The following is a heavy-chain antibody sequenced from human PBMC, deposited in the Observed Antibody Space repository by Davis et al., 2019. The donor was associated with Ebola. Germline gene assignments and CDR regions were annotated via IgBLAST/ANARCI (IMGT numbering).Heavy chain of an antibody. CDR2: IDWDDDK. V-gene: IGHV2-70*11. J-gene: IGHJ4*02. Sequence: TLSLTCTVSGGSVSSGGYYWNWIRQPPGKGLEWLARIDWDDDKYYSTSLRTRLTISRDTSENRVVLIMTNMDPADTATYFCARLNYDVLTGYRLDYWGQGTPVSVSS. CDR1: GGSVSSGGYY. CDR3: ARLNYDVLTGYRLDY. D-gene: IGHD3-9*01.